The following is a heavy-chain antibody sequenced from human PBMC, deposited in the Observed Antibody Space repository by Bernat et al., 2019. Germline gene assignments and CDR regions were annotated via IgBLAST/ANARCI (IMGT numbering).Heavy chain of an antibody. V-gene: IGHV3-33*01. CDR1: GFTFSSYG. Sequence: QVQLVESGGGVVQPGRSLRLSCAASGFTFSSYGMHWVRQAPGKGLEWVAVIWYDGSNKYYADSVKGRFTISRDNSKNTLYLQMNSLRAEDTAVYYCAREPNCSSTSCYAFDYWGQGTLVTVSS. CDR3: AREPNCSSTSCYAFDY. J-gene: IGHJ4*02. D-gene: IGHD2-2*01. CDR2: IWYDGSNK.